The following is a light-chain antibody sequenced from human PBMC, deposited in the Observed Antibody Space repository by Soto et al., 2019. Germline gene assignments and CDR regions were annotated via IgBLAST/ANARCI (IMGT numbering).Light chain of an antibody. V-gene: IGLV2-23*01. CDR3: CSYATGDSAV. Sequence: QSALTQPASVSGSPGQSITISCTGTNNDVGSYNLVSWYQQHPGRAPKLMIFDGSKRPSGIPTRFSGSESGNTASLTISGLQAEDEADYYCCSYATGDSAVFGGGTQLTVL. CDR2: DGS. CDR1: NNDVGSYNL. J-gene: IGLJ7*01.